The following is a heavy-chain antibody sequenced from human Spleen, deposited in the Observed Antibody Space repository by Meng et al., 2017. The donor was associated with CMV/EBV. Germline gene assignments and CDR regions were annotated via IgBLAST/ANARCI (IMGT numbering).Heavy chain of an antibody. D-gene: IGHD1-14*01. Sequence: EVRLGGSGGGLIQPGGSLRLSCAASGFTVSSNYMSWVRQAPGKGLEWVSVIYSGGSTYYADSVKGRFTISRDNSKNTLYLQMNSLRAEDTAVYYCAREREPVLFDPWGQGTLVTVSS. CDR2: IYSGGST. V-gene: IGHV3-53*01. CDR3: AREREPVLFDP. J-gene: IGHJ5*02. CDR1: GFTVSSNY.